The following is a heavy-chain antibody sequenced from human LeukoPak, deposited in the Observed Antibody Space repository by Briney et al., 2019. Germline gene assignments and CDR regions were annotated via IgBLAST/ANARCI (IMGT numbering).Heavy chain of an antibody. CDR1: GFTFRSYG. Sequence: GGSLRLSCAASGFTFRSYGMHWVRQAPGKGLEWVAFIRYDGSNKYYADSVKGRFTISRDNSKNTLYLQMNSLRADDTAVYYCAKRGGYDSGYYYYYMDVWGKGTTVTISS. CDR3: AKRGGYDSGYYYYYMDV. CDR2: IRYDGSNK. V-gene: IGHV3-30*02. D-gene: IGHD5-12*01. J-gene: IGHJ6*03.